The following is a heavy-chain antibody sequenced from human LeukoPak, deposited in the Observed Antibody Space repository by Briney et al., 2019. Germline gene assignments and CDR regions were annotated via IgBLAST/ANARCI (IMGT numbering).Heavy chain of an antibody. J-gene: IGHJ4*02. V-gene: IGHV4-39*07. Sequence: PSETLSLTCTVSGGSINSSNYYWAWIRQPPGKGLEWIGSIYYSGRTYYNSSLKSRVTISVDTSKNQFSLKVTSVTAADTAVYYCASAYYDILGGHFDYWGQGTLVTVSS. D-gene: IGHD3-9*01. CDR2: IYYSGRT. CDR3: ASAYYDILGGHFDY. CDR1: GGSINSSNYY.